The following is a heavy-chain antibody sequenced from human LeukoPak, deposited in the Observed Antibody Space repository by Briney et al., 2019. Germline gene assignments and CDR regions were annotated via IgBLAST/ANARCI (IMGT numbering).Heavy chain of an antibody. Sequence: SVKVSCKASGYTFTGYYMHWVRQAPGQGLEWMGRIIPILGIANYAQKFQGRVTITADKSTSTAYMELSSLRSEDTAVYYCANGYSGYDLYYWGQGTLVTVSS. CDR2: IIPILGIA. CDR1: GYTFTGYY. J-gene: IGHJ4*02. D-gene: IGHD5-12*01. CDR3: ANGYSGYDLYY. V-gene: IGHV1-69*02.